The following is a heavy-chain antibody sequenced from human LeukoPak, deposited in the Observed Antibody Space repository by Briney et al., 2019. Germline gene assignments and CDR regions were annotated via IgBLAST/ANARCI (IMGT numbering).Heavy chain of an antibody. Sequence: GGALKISRKGSRYSFTSFLIGWGRQGAGKGPGWMGIIYPGDSDTRYSPSFQGQVTISADKSISTAYLQWSSLKASDTAMYYCARRVSVGFDPWGQGTLVTVSS. CDR3: ARRVSVGFDP. V-gene: IGHV5-51*01. CDR1: RYSFTSFL. CDR2: IYPGDSDT. D-gene: IGHD6-19*01. J-gene: IGHJ5*02.